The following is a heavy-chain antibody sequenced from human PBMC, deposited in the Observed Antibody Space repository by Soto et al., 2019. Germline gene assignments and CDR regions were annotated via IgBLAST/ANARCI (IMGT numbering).Heavy chain of an antibody. CDR3: ARVGEYSSSDGVDY. Sequence: QVQLQESGPGLVKPSETLSLTCTVSGGSISSYYWSWIRQPPGKGLEWIGYIYYSGSTNYNPSLKSRVTISVDTSKNQFSLKLSSVTAADTAVYYCARVGEYSSSDGVDYWGQGTLVTVSS. D-gene: IGHD6-6*01. J-gene: IGHJ4*02. V-gene: IGHV4-59*01. CDR1: GGSISSYY. CDR2: IYYSGST.